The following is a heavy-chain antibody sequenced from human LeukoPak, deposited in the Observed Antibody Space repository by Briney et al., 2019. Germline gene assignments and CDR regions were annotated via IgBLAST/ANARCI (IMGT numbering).Heavy chain of an antibody. CDR2: ISGSGGST. CDR3: AKGAPTGRGLEMARQRGDYFDY. Sequence: PGGSLRLSCAASGFTFSSYAMSWVRQAPGKGLEWVSAISGSGGSTYYADSVKGRFTISRDNSKNTVYLQMNSLRAEDTAVYYCAKGAPTGRGLEMARQRGDYFDYWGQGTLVTVSS. J-gene: IGHJ4*02. V-gene: IGHV3-23*01. CDR1: GFTFSSYA. D-gene: IGHD5-24*01.